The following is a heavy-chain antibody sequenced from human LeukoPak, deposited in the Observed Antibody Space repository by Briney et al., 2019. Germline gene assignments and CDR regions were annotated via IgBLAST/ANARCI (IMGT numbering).Heavy chain of an antibody. CDR2: IYYSGST. CDR3: ASSITYQLLPDY. J-gene: IGHJ4*02. CDR1: GGSISSSSYY. Sequence: SETLSVNCTVSGGSISSSSYYWSWIRQPPGKGLEWIGYIYYSGSTNYNPSLKSRVTISVDTSKNQFSLKLSSVTAADTAVYYCASSITYQLLPDYWGQGTLVTVSS. D-gene: IGHD2-2*01. V-gene: IGHV4-61*01.